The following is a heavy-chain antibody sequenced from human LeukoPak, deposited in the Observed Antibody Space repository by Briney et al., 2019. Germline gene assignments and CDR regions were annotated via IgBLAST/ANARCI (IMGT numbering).Heavy chain of an antibody. CDR3: ARATYYYDSSGYYYLYYFDY. D-gene: IGHD3-22*01. V-gene: IGHV3-7*01. J-gene: IGHJ4*02. CDR2: IKQDGSEK. CDR1: GFTFSSYW. Sequence: GGSLRLSCAASGFTFSSYWMSWVRQAPGKGLEWVANIKQDGSEKYYVDSVKGRFTISRDNAKNSLYLQMNSLRAEDTAVYYCARATYYYDSSGYYYLYYFDYWGQGTLVTVSS.